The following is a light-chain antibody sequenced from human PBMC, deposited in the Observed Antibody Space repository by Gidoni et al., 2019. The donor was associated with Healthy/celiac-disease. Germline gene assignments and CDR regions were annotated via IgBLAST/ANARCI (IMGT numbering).Light chain of an antibody. CDR2: GKN. J-gene: IGLJ3*02. CDR1: SLRSYY. V-gene: IGLV3-19*01. Sequence: SSELTQDTAVPVALGQTVRITCQGDSLRSYYASWYQQKPGQAPVLVIYGKNNRPSGIPDRFSGSSSGNTASLTITGAQAEDEADYYCNSRDSSGNHWVFGGGTKLTVL. CDR3: NSRDSSGNHWV.